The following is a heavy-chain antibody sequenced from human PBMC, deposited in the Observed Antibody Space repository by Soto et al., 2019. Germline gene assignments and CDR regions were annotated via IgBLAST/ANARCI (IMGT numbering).Heavy chain of an antibody. CDR3: ARDYVWGSYRYGMDV. CDR1: GFTFSSYA. V-gene: IGHV3-30-3*01. CDR2: ISYDGSNK. D-gene: IGHD3-16*02. Sequence: PGGSLRLSCAASGFTFSSYAMHWVRQAPGKGLEWVAVISYDGSNKYYADSVKGRFTISRDNSKNTLYLQMNSLRAEDTAVYYCARDYVWGSYRYGMDVWGQGTTVTVSS. J-gene: IGHJ6*02.